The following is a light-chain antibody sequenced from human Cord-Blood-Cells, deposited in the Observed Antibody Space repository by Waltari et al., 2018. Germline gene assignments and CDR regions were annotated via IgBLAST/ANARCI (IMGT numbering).Light chain of an antibody. V-gene: IGKV1-39*01. J-gene: IGKJ4*01. CDR1: QSISSY. CDR3: QQSYSTPIT. CDR2: AAY. Sequence: DIQMTQSPSSLSASVGDRVTITCRASQSISSYLNWYQQKPGKAPTLLIYAAYSLQSGVPSRFSGSGSGTDFTLTISSLQPEDFATYYCQQSYSTPITFGGGTKVEIK.